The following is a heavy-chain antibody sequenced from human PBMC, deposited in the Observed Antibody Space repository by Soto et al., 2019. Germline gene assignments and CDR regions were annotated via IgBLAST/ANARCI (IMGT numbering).Heavy chain of an antibody. J-gene: IGHJ4*02. CDR3: ARIGTQWLVPDGVGSFDY. CDR2: IYPGDSDT. D-gene: IGHD6-19*01. V-gene: IGHV5-51*01. CDR1: GYSFTSYW. Sequence: PGESLKISCKGTGYSFTSYWIGWVRQMPGKGLEWMGIIYPGDSDTRYSPSFQGQVTISADKSISTAYLQWSSLKASDTAMYYCARIGTQWLVPDGVGSFDYWGQGTLVTVSS.